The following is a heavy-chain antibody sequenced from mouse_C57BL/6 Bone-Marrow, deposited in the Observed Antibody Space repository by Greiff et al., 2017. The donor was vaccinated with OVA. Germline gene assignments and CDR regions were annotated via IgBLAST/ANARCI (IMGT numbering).Heavy chain of an antibody. Sequence: VKLVESGAELMKPGASVKLSCKATGYTFTGYWIEWVKQRPGHGLEWIGEILPGSGSTNYNEKFKSKATLTVDKSSSTAYMQLSSLTSEDSAVYYCARSPYYYGSSHYFDYWGQGTNLTVSS. J-gene: IGHJ2*01. CDR2: ILPGSGST. V-gene: IGHV1-9*01. D-gene: IGHD1-1*01. CDR3: ARSPYYYGSSHYFDY. CDR1: GYTFTGYW.